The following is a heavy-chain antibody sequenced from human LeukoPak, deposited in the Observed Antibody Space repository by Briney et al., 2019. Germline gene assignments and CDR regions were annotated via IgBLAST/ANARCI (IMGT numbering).Heavy chain of an antibody. J-gene: IGHJ4*02. CDR2: VSGDGVRT. CDR1: GFIFYNYA. V-gene: IGHV3-23*01. CDR3: ANEQDNQLLLSHFDY. Sequence: GGSLRLSCTGFIFYNYAVSWVRQAPGKGLEWVSAVSGDGVRTFHADSVKGRFTISRDNSMNTVSLQMNSLRAEDTAVYYCANEQDNQLLLSHFDYWGQGILVTVSS. D-gene: IGHD2-2*01.